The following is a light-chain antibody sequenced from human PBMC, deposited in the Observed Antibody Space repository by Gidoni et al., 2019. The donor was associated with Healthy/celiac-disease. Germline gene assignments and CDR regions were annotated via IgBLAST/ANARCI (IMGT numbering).Light chain of an antibody. Sequence: EIVLPHSPGTLSLSPGERATLSCRASQSVSSSYLAWYQQKPGQAPRLLIYGASSRATGIPDRFSGSGAGTDFTLTISRLEPEGFAVYYCQQYGSSPLFTFXPXTKVDIK. J-gene: IGKJ3*01. CDR3: QQYGSSPLFT. CDR1: QSVSSSY. CDR2: GAS. V-gene: IGKV3-20*01.